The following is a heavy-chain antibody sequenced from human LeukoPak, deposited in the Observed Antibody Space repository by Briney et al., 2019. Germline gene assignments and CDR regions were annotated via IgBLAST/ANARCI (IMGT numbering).Heavy chain of an antibody. CDR3: ARDEYSGLYYYMDV. D-gene: IGHD5-12*01. CDR2: IGSTTNSI. J-gene: IGHJ6*03. CDR1: GFSFSSYE. V-gene: IGHV3-48*03. Sequence: GESLRLSCAASGFSFSSYEMNWVRQAPGKGLEWVSYIGSTTNSIYYADSVKGRFTISRDNAKKSLHLQMNSLRAEDTAVYYCARDEYSGLYYYMDVWGKGTTVTVSS.